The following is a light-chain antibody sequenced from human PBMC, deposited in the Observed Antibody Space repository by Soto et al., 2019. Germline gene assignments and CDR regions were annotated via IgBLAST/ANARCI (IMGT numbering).Light chain of an antibody. J-gene: IGKJ1*01. CDR1: QSVSSN. V-gene: IGKV3-15*01. CDR3: QQYNNSPPWT. CDR2: GAS. Sequence: EIVMTQSPATLSVSPGERATLSCRASQSVSSNLAWYQQKPGQAPRLLIYGASTRATGIPARFSGSGSGTEFTLTFSSLQSEDFAVYYWQQYNNSPPWTFGQGTKVEIK.